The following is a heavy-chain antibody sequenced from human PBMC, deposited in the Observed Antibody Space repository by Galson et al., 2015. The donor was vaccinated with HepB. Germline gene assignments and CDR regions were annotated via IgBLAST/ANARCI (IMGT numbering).Heavy chain of an antibody. J-gene: IGHJ4*02. CDR2: ISQDGSKT. D-gene: IGHD3-10*01. CDR3: ADPPSGF. V-gene: IGHV3-7*03. Sequence: SLRLSCATSGFTFSNYWMTWVRQAPGKGLEWMASISQDGSKTFYVDSVEGRFTISRDNAKNSLYLQMYSRRVEDRAVYYCADPPSGFWGQGTPVTVSS. CDR1: GFTFSNYW.